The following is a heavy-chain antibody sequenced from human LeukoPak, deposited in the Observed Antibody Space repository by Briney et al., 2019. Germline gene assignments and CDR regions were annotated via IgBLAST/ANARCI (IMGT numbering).Heavy chain of an antibody. V-gene: IGHV1-24*01. J-gene: IGHJ4*02. Sequence: GASVRVSCKVSGYTLTELSMHWVRQAPGKGVEWRGGFYPEDGETIYAQKFQGRVTMKEDTSTDAAYMVLSSLRSEDTAVYCCASWARGIVVVTLDYWVQGTLVTVSS. CDR2: FYPEDGET. CDR3: ASWARGIVVVTLDY. CDR1: GYTLTELS. D-gene: IGHD3-22*01.